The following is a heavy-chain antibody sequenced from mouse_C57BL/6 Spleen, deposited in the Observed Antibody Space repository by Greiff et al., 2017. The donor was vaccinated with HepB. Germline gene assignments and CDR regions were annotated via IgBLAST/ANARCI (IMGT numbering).Heavy chain of an antibody. Sequence: VQLQQPGAELVKPGASVKLSCKASGYTFTSYWMQWVKQRPGQGLEWIGEIDPSDSYTNYNQKFKGKATLTVDTSSSTAYMQLSSLTSEDSAVYYCARSDSSGYEMAYWGQGTLVTVSA. J-gene: IGHJ3*01. V-gene: IGHV1-50*01. CDR3: ARSDSSGYEMAY. CDR2: IDPSDSYT. D-gene: IGHD3-2*02. CDR1: GYTFTSYW.